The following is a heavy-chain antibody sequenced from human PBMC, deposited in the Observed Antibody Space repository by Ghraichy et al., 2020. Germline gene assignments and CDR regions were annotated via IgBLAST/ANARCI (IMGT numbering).Heavy chain of an antibody. Sequence: GDSLNISCAASGFTVSSNYMSWVRQAPGKGLEWVSVIYSGGSTYYADSVKGRFTISRDNSKNTLYLQMNSLRAEDTAVYYCAAAATSPRRIDYFDYWGQGTLVTVSS. CDR2: IYSGGST. CDR1: GFTVSSNY. J-gene: IGHJ4*02. CDR3: AAAATSPRRIDYFDY. D-gene: IGHD2-15*01. V-gene: IGHV3-53*01.